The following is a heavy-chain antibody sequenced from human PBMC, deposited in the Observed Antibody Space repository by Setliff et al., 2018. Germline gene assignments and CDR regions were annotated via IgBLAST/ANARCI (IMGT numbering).Heavy chain of an antibody. J-gene: IGHJ4*02. CDR1: GFALNSYA. CDR2: IYIGGRTT. CDR3: AKRRSSSWFGGMDY. V-gene: IGHV3-23*03. D-gene: IGHD6-13*01. Sequence: GGSLRLSCAASGFALNSYAMIWVRQAPGKGLELVSAIYIGGRTTYYADSVEGRFTISRDSSKNTLYLQMNSLRVEDTAVYYCAKRRSSSWFGGMDYWGQGTLVTVSS.